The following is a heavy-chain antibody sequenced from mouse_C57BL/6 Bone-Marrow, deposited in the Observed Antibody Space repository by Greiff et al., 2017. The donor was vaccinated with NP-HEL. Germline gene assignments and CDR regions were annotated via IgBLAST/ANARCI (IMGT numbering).Heavy chain of an antibody. D-gene: IGHD2-4*01. J-gene: IGHJ4*01. Sequence: EVMLVESGGGLVQPGGSLSLSCAASGFTFTDYYMSWVRQPPGKALEWLGFIRNKANGYTTEYSASVKGRFTISRDNSQSILYLQMNALRAEDSATYYCARSIYYDYADDPFNAMDYWGQGTSVTVSS. CDR2: IRNKANGYTT. CDR3: ARSIYYDYADDPFNAMDY. V-gene: IGHV7-3*01. CDR1: GFTFTDYY.